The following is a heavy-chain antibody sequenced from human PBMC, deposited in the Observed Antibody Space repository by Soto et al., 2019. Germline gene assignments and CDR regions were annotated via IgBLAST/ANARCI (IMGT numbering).Heavy chain of an antibody. V-gene: IGHV3-23*01. CDR2: ISGSGGST. Sequence: ETLSLTCAVYGGSFSGYYWSWVRQAPGKGLEWVSAISGSGGSTYYADSVKGRFTISRDNSKNTLYLQMNSLTAEDTAVYYCGYSSGWYGVYYWGQGTLVTVSS. J-gene: IGHJ4*02. D-gene: IGHD6-19*01. CDR1: GGSFSGYY. CDR3: GYSSGWYGVYY.